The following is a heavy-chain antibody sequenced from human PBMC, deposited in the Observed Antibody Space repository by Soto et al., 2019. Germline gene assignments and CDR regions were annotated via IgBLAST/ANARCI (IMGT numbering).Heavy chain of an antibody. D-gene: IGHD3-3*01. Sequence: QVHLQQWGAGLLKPSETLSLTCALYGGSFDGDYWSWIRQSPGKGLEWIGEIHHSGSTKYNPSLKSRVSLSVDTSTKQFSLKMTSMTAADRGVYYCARGVDSWSGYLFWGQGTPVTVSS. CDR3: ARGVDSWSGYLF. CDR2: IHHSGST. J-gene: IGHJ4*02. V-gene: IGHV4-34*01. CDR1: GGSFDGDY.